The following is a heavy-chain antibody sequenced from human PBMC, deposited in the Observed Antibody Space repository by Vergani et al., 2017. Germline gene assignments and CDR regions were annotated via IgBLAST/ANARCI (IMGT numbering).Heavy chain of an antibody. CDR3: VRGSVWPYYYDSRGYPDY. CDR2: IYYSGST. D-gene: IGHD3-22*01. CDR1: GCSISSGGYY. V-gene: IGHV4-31*03. J-gene: IGHJ4*02. Sequence: QVQLQESGPGLVKPSQTLSLTCTVSGCSISSGGYYWSWIRQHPGKGLEWIGYIYYSGSTYYNPSLKSRVTISVDTSKNQFSLKLSSVTAADTSVYYCVRGSVWPYYYDSRGYPDYWGQGTLVTVSS.